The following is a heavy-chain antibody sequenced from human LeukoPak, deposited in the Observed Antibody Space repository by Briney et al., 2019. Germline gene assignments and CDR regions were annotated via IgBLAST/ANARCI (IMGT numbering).Heavy chain of an antibody. CDR3: ARDKVRGVIIFPGAFDI. V-gene: IGHV3-66*01. J-gene: IGHJ3*02. CDR1: GFTFSSYA. D-gene: IGHD3-10*01. Sequence: GGSLRLSCEVSGFTFSSYAMHCVRQAPGKGLEWVAVIYSGGSTYYADSVKGRFTISRDNSKNTLYLQMNSLRAEDTAVYYCARDKVRGVIIFPGAFDIWGQGTMVTVSS. CDR2: IYSGGST.